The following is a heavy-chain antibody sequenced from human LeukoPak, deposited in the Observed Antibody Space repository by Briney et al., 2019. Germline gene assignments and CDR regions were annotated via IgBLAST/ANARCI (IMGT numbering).Heavy chain of an antibody. J-gene: IGHJ6*03. CDR1: GFTFDDYG. V-gene: IGHV3-20*04. CDR2: INWSGGET. D-gene: IGHD3-10*01. CDR3: VRHERGVYYYYYIDV. Sequence: PGGSLRLSCAASGFTFDDYGMSWVRQAPGKGLEWVSGINWSGGETDCADSVKGGFIISRDNAKNSLYLQMSALTVDDTAVYYCVRHERGVYYYYYIDVWGKGTTVIVSS.